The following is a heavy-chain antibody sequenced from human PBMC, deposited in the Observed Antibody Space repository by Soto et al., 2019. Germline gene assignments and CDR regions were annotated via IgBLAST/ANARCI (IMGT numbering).Heavy chain of an antibody. CDR1: GFTFSTYA. V-gene: IGHV3-23*01. D-gene: IGHD3-16*01. CDR2: ITGGGTNT. Sequence: GGSLRLSCAASGFTFSTYAMNWVRQTPGKGLEWVSGITGGGTNTYYADSVKGRFTISRDNSKNTLYLQMNSLRAEDTAVYYCAKLRATSWYYYYGMDVWGQGTTVTVSS. CDR3: AKLRATSWYYYYGMDV. J-gene: IGHJ6*02.